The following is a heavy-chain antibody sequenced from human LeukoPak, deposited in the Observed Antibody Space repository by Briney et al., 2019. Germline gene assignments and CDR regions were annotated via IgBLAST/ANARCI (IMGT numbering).Heavy chain of an antibody. CDR1: GFTFSDYY. CDR2: IKQGGSEK. CDR3: AREVEGIVGAQLTLDAFDI. V-gene: IGHV3-7*01. Sequence: GGSLRLSCAASGFTFSDYYMSWIRQAPGKGLEWVANIKQGGSEKYYVDSVKGRFTISRDNAKNSLYLQMNSLRAEDAAVYYCAREVEGIVGAQLTLDAFDIWGQGTMVTVSS. J-gene: IGHJ3*02. D-gene: IGHD1-26*01.